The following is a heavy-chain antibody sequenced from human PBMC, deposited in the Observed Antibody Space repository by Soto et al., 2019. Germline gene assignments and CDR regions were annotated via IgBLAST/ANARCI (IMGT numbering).Heavy chain of an antibody. CDR3: ARIGLGWYGGYWFDP. CDR2: IFSNDEK. J-gene: IGHJ5*02. D-gene: IGHD6-19*01. V-gene: IGHV2-26*01. Sequence: QVTLKESGPVLVKPTETLTLTCTVSGFSLSNARMGVSWIRQPRGKALEWLAHIFSNDEKSYSTSLKSRLTISKDTSKSQVVLTMTNMDPVDTAIYYCARIGLGWYGGYWFDPWGQGTLVTVSS. CDR1: GFSLSNARMG.